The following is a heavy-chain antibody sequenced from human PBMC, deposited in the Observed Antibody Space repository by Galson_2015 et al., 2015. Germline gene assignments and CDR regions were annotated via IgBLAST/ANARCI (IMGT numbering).Heavy chain of an antibody. CDR3: AKGGAAAGTAFGAPNDY. CDR1: GFTFSSYA. D-gene: IGHD6-13*01. CDR2: ISGSGGGT. Sequence: SLRLSCAASGFTFSSYAMSWVRQAPGKGLEWVSAISGSGGGTYYADSVKGRFTISRDNSKNTLYLQMNSLRAEDTAVYYCAKGGAAAGTAFGAPNDYWGQGTLVTVSS. V-gene: IGHV3-23*01. J-gene: IGHJ4*02.